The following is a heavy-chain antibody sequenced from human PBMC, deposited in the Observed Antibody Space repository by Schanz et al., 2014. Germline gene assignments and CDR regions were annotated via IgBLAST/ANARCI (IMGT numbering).Heavy chain of an antibody. D-gene: IGHD2-2*01. CDR2: ISDSGDST. J-gene: IGHJ4*02. CDR3: AKVAPAASYLEY. Sequence: TFSDYYMTWIRQAPGKGLEWVSDISDSGDSTHYADSVKGRFTISRDNAKNSLFLQMNSLSVQDTAVHYCAKVAPAASYLEYWGLATLVTV. V-gene: IGHV3-11*04. CDR1: TFSDYY.